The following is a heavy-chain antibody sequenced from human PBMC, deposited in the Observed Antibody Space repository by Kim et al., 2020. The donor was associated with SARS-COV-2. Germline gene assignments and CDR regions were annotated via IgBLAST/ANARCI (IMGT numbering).Heavy chain of an antibody. Sequence: SETLSLTCTVSGGSISSYYWSWIRQPPGKGLEWIGYIYYSGSTNYNPSLKSRVTISVDTSKNQFSLKLSSVTAADTAVYYCARDYGIDGMDGWGQGTTVT. CDR3: ARDYGIDGMDG. J-gene: IGHJ6*02. D-gene: IGHD1-26*01. CDR2: IYYSGST. V-gene: IGHV4-59*01. CDR1: GGSISSYY.